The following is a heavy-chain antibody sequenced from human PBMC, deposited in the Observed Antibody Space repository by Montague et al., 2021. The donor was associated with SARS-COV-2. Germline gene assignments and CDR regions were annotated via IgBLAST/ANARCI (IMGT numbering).Heavy chain of an antibody. CDR3: ARFSGIAVRRPFDY. V-gene: IGHV4-4*02. D-gene: IGHD6-6*01. Sequence: SETLSLTCAVSGGSISTSNWCSWVRQPPGKGLEWIGQIYHNGTSNYNPSLKSRVTISVDKSKNQFYLRLSSVTAADTAVYYCARFSGIAVRRPFDYWGQGTLVTVSS. J-gene: IGHJ4*02. CDR1: GGSISTSNW. CDR2: IYHNGTS.